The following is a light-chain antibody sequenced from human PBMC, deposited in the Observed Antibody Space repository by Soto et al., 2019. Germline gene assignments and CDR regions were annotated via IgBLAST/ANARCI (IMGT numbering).Light chain of an antibody. V-gene: IGKV3-20*01. Sequence: ESVLTQSPGTLSLSPGERATLSCRASQSVTNRYFAWYQQRPGQAPRLLIYGISNRATGIPDRFSGSGSGTDFTLTISRLEPEDCAVYYCQQYGSSPPRTFGKGTKVDIK. CDR1: QSVTNRY. J-gene: IGKJ1*01. CDR2: GIS. CDR3: QQYGSSPPRT.